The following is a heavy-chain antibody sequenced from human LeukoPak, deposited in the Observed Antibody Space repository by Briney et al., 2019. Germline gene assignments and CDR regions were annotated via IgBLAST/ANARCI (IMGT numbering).Heavy chain of an antibody. CDR3: ARVTYPESRVVPAAEYYFDY. CDR2: IIPIFGTA. D-gene: IGHD2-2*01. CDR1: GGTFSSYA. V-gene: IGHV1-69*05. Sequence: SVKVSCKASGGTFSSYAISWVRQAPGQGLEWMGGIIPIFGTANYAQKFQGRVTITTDESTSTAYMELSSLRSEDTAVYYCARVTYPESRVVPAAEYYFDYWGQGTLVTVSS. J-gene: IGHJ4*02.